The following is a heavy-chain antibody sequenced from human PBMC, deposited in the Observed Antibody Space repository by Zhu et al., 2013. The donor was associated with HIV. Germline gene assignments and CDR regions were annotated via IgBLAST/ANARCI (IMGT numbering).Heavy chain of an antibody. V-gene: IGHV4-4*02. D-gene: IGHD6-19*01. Sequence: VQLQESGPGLVKPSGTLSLTCAVSGGSISSNHWWSWVRQPPGKGLEWIGEIYPSGTTNYNPSLKSRVTMSLDKSKNQLSLKLTSVTAADSAVYYCARHVAVPGTRGFDSWGQGTLVTVSS. CDR2: IYPSGTT. J-gene: IGHJ4*02. CDR3: ARHVAVPGTRGFDS. CDR1: GGSISSNHW.